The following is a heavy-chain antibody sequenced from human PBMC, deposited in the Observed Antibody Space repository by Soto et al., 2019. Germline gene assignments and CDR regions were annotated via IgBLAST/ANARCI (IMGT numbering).Heavy chain of an antibody. Sequence: QLQMQESGPGLVRPSETLSLTCTVSGGSISGSIYYWAWIRQPPGKGLEGIGSIYYTGTTYYSPSVRSRVAMSVDTFNNQFSLTLTSVTAADTAVYYCATTADHWGQGTLVTVSS. CDR1: GGSISGSIYY. J-gene: IGHJ4*02. CDR2: IYYTGTT. CDR3: ATTADH. D-gene: IGHD2-21*02. V-gene: IGHV4-39*01.